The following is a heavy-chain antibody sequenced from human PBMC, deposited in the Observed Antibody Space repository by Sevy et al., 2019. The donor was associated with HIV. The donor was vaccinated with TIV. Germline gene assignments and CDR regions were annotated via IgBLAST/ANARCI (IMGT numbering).Heavy chain of an antibody. V-gene: IGHV3-49*04. J-gene: IGHJ6*02. D-gene: IGHD2-2*01. CDR3: SRDYQLRVNYYYYGMDV. Sequence: GGSLRLSCTASGFTFGDYAMSWVRQAPGKGLEWVGFIRSKAYGGTTEYAASVKGRFTISRDDSKSIAYLQMNSLKTEDTAVYYCSRDYQLRVNYYYYGMDVWGQGTTVTVSS. CDR1: GFTFGDYA. CDR2: IRSKAYGGTT.